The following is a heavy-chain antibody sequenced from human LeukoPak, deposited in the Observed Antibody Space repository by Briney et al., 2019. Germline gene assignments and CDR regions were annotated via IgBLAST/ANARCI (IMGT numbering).Heavy chain of an antibody. CDR3: ATSPGYSYGNWFDP. D-gene: IGHD5-18*01. V-gene: IGHV4-59*01. Sequence: SETLSLTRTVSGGSISSYYWSWIRQPPGKGLEWIGYIYYSGSTNYNPSLKSRVTISVDTSKNQFSLKLSSVTAADTAVYYCATSPGYSYGNWFDPWGQGTLVTVSS. J-gene: IGHJ5*02. CDR2: IYYSGST. CDR1: GGSISSYY.